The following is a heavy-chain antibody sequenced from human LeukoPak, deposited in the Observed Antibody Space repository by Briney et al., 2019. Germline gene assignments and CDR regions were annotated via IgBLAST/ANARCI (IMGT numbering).Heavy chain of an antibody. D-gene: IGHD1-7*01. CDR1: GFTFSSYG. CDR2: IWYDGSNK. J-gene: IGHJ6*03. CDR3: ARPTGTTLRYYYYMDV. V-gene: IGHV3-33*01. Sequence: GGSLRLSCAASGFTFSSYGMHWVRRAPGKGLEWVAVIWYDGSNKYYADSVKGRFTISRDNSKNTLYLQMNGLRAEDTAVYYCARPTGTTLRYYYYMDVWGKGTTVTVSS.